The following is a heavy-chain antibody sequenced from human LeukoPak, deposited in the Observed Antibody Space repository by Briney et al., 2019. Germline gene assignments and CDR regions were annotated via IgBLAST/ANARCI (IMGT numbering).Heavy chain of an antibody. J-gene: IGHJ4*02. Sequence: GGSLRLSCAASGFTFSSYAMSWVRQAPGKGLGWVSYLSGSGSSTYYADSVKGRFTISRGNSKNTLYLQMNNLRAEDTAVYYCAKDVVATQGGLDYWGQGTLVTVSS. CDR3: AKDVVATQGGLDY. D-gene: IGHD5-12*01. CDR2: LSGSGSST. CDR1: GFTFSSYA. V-gene: IGHV3-23*01.